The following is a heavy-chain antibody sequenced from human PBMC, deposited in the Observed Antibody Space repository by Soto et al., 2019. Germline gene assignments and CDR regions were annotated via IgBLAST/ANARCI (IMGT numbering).Heavy chain of an antibody. J-gene: IGHJ3*02. D-gene: IGHD6-6*01. Sequence: PXGSLRLSCAVAGFNVTNTSMSWVRQAPGKGLEWVSVIYRGFSTFYADSVKGRFTVSRDDSKNTVSLQMNSLRAEDTAVYYCARDRSDSSRDDSFDIWGQGAMVTVSS. CDR3: ARDRSDSSRDDSFDI. CDR2: IYRGFST. CDR1: GFNVTNTS. V-gene: IGHV3-53*01.